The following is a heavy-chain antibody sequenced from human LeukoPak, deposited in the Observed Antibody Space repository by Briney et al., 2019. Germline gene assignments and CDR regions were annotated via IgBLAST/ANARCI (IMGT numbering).Heavy chain of an antibody. CDR1: EFTVSVNY. CDR2: IYSGGST. V-gene: IGHV3-66*01. Sequence: GGSLRLSCAASEFTVSVNYMSWVRQAPGKGLEWVSVIYSGGSTYYADSVKGRFTISRDNSKNTLYLQMNSLRAEDTAVYYCATLTYYYDSSGYYYFDYWGQGTLVTVSS. J-gene: IGHJ4*02. D-gene: IGHD3-22*01. CDR3: ATLTYYYDSSGYYYFDY.